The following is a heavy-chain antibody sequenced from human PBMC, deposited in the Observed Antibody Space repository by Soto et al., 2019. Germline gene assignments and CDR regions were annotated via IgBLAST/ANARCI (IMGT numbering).Heavy chain of an antibody. Sequence: EVQLVESGGGLVQPGGSLRLSCAASGFTLSSYNMNWVRQAPGKELEWVSYISSSAATIYYADSVKGRFTISRDNARNSLYLQMHGLRDEDTAVYYCARDYCSGANCYSRWFDPWGQGTLVSVSS. CDR1: GFTLSSYN. CDR3: ARDYCSGANCYSRWFDP. D-gene: IGHD2-15*01. V-gene: IGHV3-48*02. CDR2: ISSSAATI. J-gene: IGHJ5*02.